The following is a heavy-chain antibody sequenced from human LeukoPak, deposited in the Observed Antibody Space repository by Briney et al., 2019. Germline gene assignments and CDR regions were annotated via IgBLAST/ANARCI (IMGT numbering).Heavy chain of an antibody. V-gene: IGHV3-30*18. CDR2: ISYDGSDK. Sequence: GGSLRLSCAASGFTFTRSGMHWVRQAPGKGLEWLAVISYDGSDKYCADSVKGRFTNSRDNSKNTLYLQMNSLRAEDTAVYYCAKDRSGSWSFDYWGQGTLVTVSS. J-gene: IGHJ4*02. CDR1: GFTFTRSG. D-gene: IGHD6-13*01. CDR3: AKDRSGSWSFDY.